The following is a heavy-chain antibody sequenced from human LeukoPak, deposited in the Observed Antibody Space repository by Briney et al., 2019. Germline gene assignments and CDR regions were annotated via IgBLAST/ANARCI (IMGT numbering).Heavy chain of an antibody. CDR3: AKDVRVGGGGMDV. CDR2: IYSDGSA. V-gene: IGHV3-66*01. D-gene: IGHD1-26*01. J-gene: IGHJ6*02. Sequence: GVSLRLSCAASGFTVSSNYMSCVRQAPGKGLEWVSVIYSDGSAYYADSVKGRFTISRDNSKNTLSLQMNSLRAEDTAVYYCAKDVRVGGGGMDVWGQGTPVTVSS. CDR1: GFTVSSNY.